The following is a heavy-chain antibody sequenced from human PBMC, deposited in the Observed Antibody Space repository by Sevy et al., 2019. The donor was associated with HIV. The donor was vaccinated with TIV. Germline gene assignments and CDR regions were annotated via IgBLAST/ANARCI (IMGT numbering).Heavy chain of an antibody. D-gene: IGHD4-4*01. CDR1: GFTFGDYA. J-gene: IGHJ4*02. CDR2: IRSKGYGGTT. Sequence: GGSLRLSCTASGFTFGDYAMSWFRQAPGKGLEWVGFIRSKGYGGTTEYAASVKGRFTISRDDSKSIAYVQMNSLKTEDTAVYYCARGPRGNSVFDYWGQGTLVTVSS. CDR3: ARGPRGNSVFDY. V-gene: IGHV3-49*03.